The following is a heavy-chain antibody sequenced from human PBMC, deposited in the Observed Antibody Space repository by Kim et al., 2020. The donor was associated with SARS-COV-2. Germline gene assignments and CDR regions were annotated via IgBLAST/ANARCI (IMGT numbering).Heavy chain of an antibody. CDR2: IYYSGST. Sequence: SETLSLTCTVSGGSISSGGYYWSWIRQHPGKGLEWIGYIYYSGSTYYNPSLKSRVTISVDTSKNQFSLKLSSVTAADTAVYYCARESYYYGSGSYLGTKNAFDIWGQGTMVTVSS. D-gene: IGHD3-10*01. CDR1: GGSISSGGYY. CDR3: ARESYYYGSGSYLGTKNAFDI. V-gene: IGHV4-31*03. J-gene: IGHJ3*02.